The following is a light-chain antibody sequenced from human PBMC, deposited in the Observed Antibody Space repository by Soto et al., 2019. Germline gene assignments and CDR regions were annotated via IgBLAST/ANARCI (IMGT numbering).Light chain of an antibody. CDR1: QSVSSN. CDR3: QQYNNWPPIT. Sequence: EIVMTQSPATLSVSRGERATLSCRASQSVSSNLAWYQQTPGQAPRLLIYGASTRATGIPARFSGSGSGTELTLTLRSLQSEDFAVYYCQQYNNWPPITFGGGNKVEI. J-gene: IGKJ4*01. V-gene: IGKV3-15*01. CDR2: GAS.